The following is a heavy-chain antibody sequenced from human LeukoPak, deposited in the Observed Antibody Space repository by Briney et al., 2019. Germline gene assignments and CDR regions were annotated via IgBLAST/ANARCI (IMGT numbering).Heavy chain of an antibody. CDR1: GGSISSYY. CDR2: IYYSGST. V-gene: IGHV4-59*01. Sequence: SETLSLTCTVSGGSISSYYWSWIRQPPGKGLEWIGYIYYSGSTNYNPSLKSRVTISVDTSKNQFSLKLSSVTAADTAVYYCARTLYYYYYMDVWGKGTTVTISS. CDR3: ARTLYYYYYMDV. J-gene: IGHJ6*03.